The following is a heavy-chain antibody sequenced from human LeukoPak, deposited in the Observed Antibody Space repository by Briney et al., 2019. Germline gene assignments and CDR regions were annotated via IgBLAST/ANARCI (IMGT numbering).Heavy chain of an antibody. D-gene: IGHD6-19*01. Sequence: GGSLRLSCAASGFTFGSYWMHWVRQAPGKGLVWVSRINSDGSSTSYADSVKGRFTISRDNAKNTLYLQMNSLRAEDTAVYFCARGGYSSSTEFGSWGQGTLVTVSS. J-gene: IGHJ5*01. CDR2: INSDGSST. V-gene: IGHV3-74*01. CDR3: ARGGYSSSTEFGS. CDR1: GFTFGSYW.